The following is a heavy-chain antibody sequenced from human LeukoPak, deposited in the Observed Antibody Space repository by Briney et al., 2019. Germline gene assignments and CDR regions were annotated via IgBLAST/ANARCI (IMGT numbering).Heavy chain of an antibody. CDR1: GFSLSTSGVG. Sequence: SGPTLVKPTQTLTLTCTFSGFSLSTSGVGVGWIRQPPGKALEWLALIYWNDDKRYSPSLKSRLTITKDTSKNQVLLTMTNMDPVDTATYYCAHSEVAALLSRYFDYWGQGTLVTVSS. D-gene: IGHD6-13*01. CDR3: AHSEVAALLSRYFDY. CDR2: IYWNDDK. V-gene: IGHV2-5*01. J-gene: IGHJ4*02.